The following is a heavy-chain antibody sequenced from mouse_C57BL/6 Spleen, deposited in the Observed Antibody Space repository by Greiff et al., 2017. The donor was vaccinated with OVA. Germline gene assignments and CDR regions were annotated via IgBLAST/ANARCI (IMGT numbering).Heavy chain of an antibody. J-gene: IGHJ2*01. Sequence: VKLQESGPGILQSSQTLSLTCSFSGFSLSTSGMGVSWIRQPSGKGLEWLAHLYWDDDKRYNPSLKSRLTISKDTSRNQVFLKITSVDTADTATYYCARRVYGNPYYFDYWGQGTTLTVSS. V-gene: IGHV8-12*01. CDR3: ARRVYGNPYYFDY. D-gene: IGHD2-1*01. CDR2: LYWDDDK. CDR1: GFSLSTSGMG.